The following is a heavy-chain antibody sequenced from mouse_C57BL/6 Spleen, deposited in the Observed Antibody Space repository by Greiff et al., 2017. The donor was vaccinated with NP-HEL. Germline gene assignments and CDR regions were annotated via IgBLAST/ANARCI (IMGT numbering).Heavy chain of an antibody. J-gene: IGHJ2*01. Sequence: VQLKESGAELVRPGSSVKMSCKTSGYTFTSYGINWVKQRPGQGLEWIGYIYFGNGYTEYNEKFKGKATLTSDTSSSTAYLQLSSLTSEDAAIYFCARKRGLGFDYWGQGTTLTVSS. CDR2: IYFGNGYT. D-gene: IGHD3-3*01. CDR3: ARKRGLGFDY. CDR1: GYTFTSYG. V-gene: IGHV1-58*01.